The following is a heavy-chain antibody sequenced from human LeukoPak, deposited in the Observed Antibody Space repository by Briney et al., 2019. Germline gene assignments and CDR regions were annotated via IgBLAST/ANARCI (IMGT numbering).Heavy chain of an antibody. D-gene: IGHD1-26*01. CDR2: IYYSGST. CDR3: ARQIVGATFVDY. CDR1: GGSISSSSYY. V-gene: IGHV4-39*07. Sequence: SETLSLTCTVSGGSISSSSYYWGWIRQPPGKGLEWIGSIYYSGSTYYNRSLKSRVTISVDTSKNQFSLKLSSVTAADTAVYYCARQIVGATFVDYWGQGTLVTVSS. J-gene: IGHJ4*02.